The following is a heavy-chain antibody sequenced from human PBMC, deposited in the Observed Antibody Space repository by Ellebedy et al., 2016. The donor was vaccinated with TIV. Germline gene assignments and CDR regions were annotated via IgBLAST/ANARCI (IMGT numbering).Heavy chain of an antibody. CDR2: ISGSGDGT. D-gene: IGHD2-15*01. CDR3: AKQRFKGYAPLDY. CDR1: GFAFSTYA. V-gene: IGHV3-23*01. J-gene: IGHJ4*02. Sequence: GESLKISCAASGFAFSTYAMTWVRQAPGKGLEWVSSISGSGDGTYYLDSVKGRFTLSRDNSKNTLFLQMTSLGVEDTAVYFCAKQRFKGYAPLDYWGQGTLVTVSA.